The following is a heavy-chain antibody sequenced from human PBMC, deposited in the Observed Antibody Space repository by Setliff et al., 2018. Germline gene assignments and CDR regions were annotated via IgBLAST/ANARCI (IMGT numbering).Heavy chain of an antibody. V-gene: IGHV3-11*04. CDR2: ISGASSTI. D-gene: IGHD6-6*01. CDR3: AKDPKYRGVWPHPAYFDY. Sequence: GGSLRLSCAASGFTFSDYYMSWLRQAPGKGLEWVSKISGASSTIYYADSVKGRFTISRDNSKNTVYLQVNSLRGEDTAVYHCAKDPKYRGVWPHPAYFDYWGQGALVTVSS. CDR1: GFTFSDYY. J-gene: IGHJ4*02.